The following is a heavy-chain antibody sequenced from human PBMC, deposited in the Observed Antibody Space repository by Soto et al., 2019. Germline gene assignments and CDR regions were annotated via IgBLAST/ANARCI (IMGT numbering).Heavy chain of an antibody. J-gene: IGHJ6*03. CDR1: GFTFSNAW. D-gene: IGHD6-13*01. V-gene: IGHV3-15*01. CDR3: TRLGYSSSWYYYYYYMDV. CDR2: IKSKTDGGTT. Sequence: GGSLRLSCAASGFTFSNAWMSWVRQAPGKGLEWVGRIKSKTDGGTTDYAAPVKGRFTISRDDSKNTLYLQMNSLKTEDTAVYYCTRLGYSSSWYYYYYYMDVWGKGTTVTVSS.